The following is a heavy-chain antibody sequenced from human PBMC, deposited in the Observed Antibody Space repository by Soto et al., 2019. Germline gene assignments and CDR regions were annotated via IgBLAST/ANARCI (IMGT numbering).Heavy chain of an antibody. CDR3: AKDHWAAYSGYAIRNDLDV. CDR1: GFTFSDYG. D-gene: IGHD5-12*01. J-gene: IGHJ6*02. CDR2: ISYEGSKT. V-gene: IGHV3-30*18. Sequence: QVQLVESGGGVVQPGRSLRLSCAASGFTFSDYGIHWVRQAPGKGLEWVAVISYEGSKTYYADSVKGRFTISRDNSKNTLYLQMASLRPEDTAVYYCAKDHWAAYSGYAIRNDLDVWGQGTTVIVSS.